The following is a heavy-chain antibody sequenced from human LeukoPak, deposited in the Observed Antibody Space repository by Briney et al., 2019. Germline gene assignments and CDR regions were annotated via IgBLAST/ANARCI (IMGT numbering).Heavy chain of an antibody. CDR3: ARGLGGPDYSGGYYFDY. CDR2: INHSGST. CDR1: AGSFSGYY. Sequence: SETLSLTCAVYAGSFSGYYWSWIRQPPGKGLEWIGEINHSGSTNYNPSLKSRVTISVDTSKNQFSLKLSSVTAADTAVYYCARGLGGPDYSGGYYFDYWGQGTLVTVSS. V-gene: IGHV4-34*01. J-gene: IGHJ4*02. D-gene: IGHD2-15*01.